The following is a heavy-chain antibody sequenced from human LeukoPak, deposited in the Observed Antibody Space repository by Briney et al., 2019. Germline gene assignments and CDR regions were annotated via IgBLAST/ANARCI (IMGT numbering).Heavy chain of an antibody. CDR1: GFSFSTSW. CDR3: ARAIKFWSDPDAFDI. CDR2: IKEDGTEK. Sequence: GGSLRLSCEASGFSFSTSWMSWVRQAPGKGLEWVANIKEDGTEKYYVDSVKGRFTISRDDAKNSLYLQMSNLRAEDTAVYYCARAIKFWSDPDAFDIWGQGTMVTVSS. J-gene: IGHJ3*02. V-gene: IGHV3-7*01. D-gene: IGHD2-8*02.